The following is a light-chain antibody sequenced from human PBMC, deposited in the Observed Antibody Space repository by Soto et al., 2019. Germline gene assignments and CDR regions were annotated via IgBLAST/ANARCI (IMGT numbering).Light chain of an antibody. J-gene: IGKJ1*01. Sequence: EIVLTQSPGTLSLSPGERATLSCRASQSVSSSYVAWYQQKPGQGPRLLIYGASSRATGIPDRFSGSGSGTDFTLTISRLEPEDFAVYYCQQYGSSPRTFGQGTKVEIK. V-gene: IGKV3-20*01. CDR2: GAS. CDR3: QQYGSSPRT. CDR1: QSVSSSY.